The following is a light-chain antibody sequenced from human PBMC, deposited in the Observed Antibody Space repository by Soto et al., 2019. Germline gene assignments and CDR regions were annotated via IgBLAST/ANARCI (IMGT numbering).Light chain of an antibody. Sequence: DIQMTQYPSSVSASLWDRVTITCLASQSISGYLNWYQKKSGQAPRLLMYAASSLQSGVPSRFSGSGSGTDFTLTISSLQPEDSATYYCQQSDSMPWTFGQGTKVDI. CDR1: QSISGY. J-gene: IGKJ1*01. V-gene: IGKV1-39*01. CDR3: QQSDSMPWT. CDR2: AAS.